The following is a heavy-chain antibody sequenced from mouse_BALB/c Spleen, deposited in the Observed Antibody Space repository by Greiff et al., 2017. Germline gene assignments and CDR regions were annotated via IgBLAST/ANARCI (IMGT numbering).Heavy chain of an antibody. CDR1: GFSLTSYG. CDR3: ARGYGNYVYFDY. Sequence: ESGPGLVAPSQSLSITCTVSGFSLTSYGVHWVRQPPGKGLEWLGVIWAGGSTNYNSALMSRLSISKDNSKSQVFLKMNSLQTDDTAMYYCARGYGNYVYFDYWGQGTTLTVSS. J-gene: IGHJ2*01. V-gene: IGHV2-9*02. CDR2: IWAGGST. D-gene: IGHD2-1*01.